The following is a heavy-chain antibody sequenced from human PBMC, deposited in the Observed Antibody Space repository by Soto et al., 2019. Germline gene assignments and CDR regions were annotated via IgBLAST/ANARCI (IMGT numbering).Heavy chain of an antibody. CDR1: GGSISSGGYY. J-gene: IGHJ5*02. D-gene: IGHD4-17*01. V-gene: IGHV4-31*03. CDR2: SFYSGAT. Sequence: QVQLQESGPGLVNPSQTLSLTCTVSGGSISSGGYYWSWIRQHPGKGLEWIGYSFYSGATYYNPSLKSRTIISVDTSKNQFSLTLSSLTAADTAVYYCARVQPYDYGANAWWLDPWGQGTLVTVSS. CDR3: ARVQPYDYGANAWWLDP.